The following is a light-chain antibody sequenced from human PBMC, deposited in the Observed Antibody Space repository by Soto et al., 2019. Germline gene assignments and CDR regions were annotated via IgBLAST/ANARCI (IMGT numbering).Light chain of an antibody. Sequence: DIQMTQSPSTLSASVGDRVTITCRASQSINNWLAWYQLKPGKAPKLLIYGGASLESGVPSRFSGSGAGTEFALTISSLQPYDFATYYCQHYNGYFGQGTKLELK. V-gene: IGKV1-5*03. CDR1: QSINNW. J-gene: IGKJ2*01. CDR3: QHYNGY. CDR2: GGA.